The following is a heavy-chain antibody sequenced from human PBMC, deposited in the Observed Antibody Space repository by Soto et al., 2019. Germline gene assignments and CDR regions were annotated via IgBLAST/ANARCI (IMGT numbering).Heavy chain of an antibody. CDR3: AKALRITGTFDY. V-gene: IGHV3-30*18. CDR2: ISYDGSNK. D-gene: IGHD1-20*01. J-gene: IGHJ4*02. CDR1: GFTFSSYG. Sequence: QVQLVESGGGVVQPGRSLRLSCAASGFTFSSYGMHWVRQAPGKGLEWVAVISYDGSNKYYADSVKGRFTISRDNSKNTLYLQMNSPRAEDTAVYYCAKALRITGTFDYWGQGTLVTVSS.